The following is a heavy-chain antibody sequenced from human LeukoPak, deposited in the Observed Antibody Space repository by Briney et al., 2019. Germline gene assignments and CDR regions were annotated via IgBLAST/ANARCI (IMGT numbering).Heavy chain of an antibody. V-gene: IGHV3-30*04. Sequence: GGSLRLSCAASGFTFSSYAMYWVRQAPGKGLQWVATILYDGSNKYYVDSVKGRFTISRDNSKNTLYLQMNGLRAEDTAVYYCALNRGSGWYFHYWGQGTLVTVSS. D-gene: IGHD6-19*01. CDR2: ILYDGSNK. J-gene: IGHJ4*02. CDR1: GFTFSSYA. CDR3: ALNRGSGWYFHY.